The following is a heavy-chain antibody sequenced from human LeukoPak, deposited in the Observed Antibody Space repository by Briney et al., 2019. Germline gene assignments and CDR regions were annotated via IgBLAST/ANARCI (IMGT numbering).Heavy chain of an antibody. CDR1: GYTFTSYD. D-gene: IGHD2-2*01. J-gene: IGHJ4*02. Sequence: GESLKISCKGSGYTFTSYDINWVRQATGQGLEWMGWMNPNSGNTGYAQKFQGRVTITRNTSISTAYMELSSLRSEDTAVYYCARGSYYEATRGDYWGQGTLVTVSS. CDR3: ARGSYYEATRGDY. V-gene: IGHV1-8*03. CDR2: MNPNSGNT.